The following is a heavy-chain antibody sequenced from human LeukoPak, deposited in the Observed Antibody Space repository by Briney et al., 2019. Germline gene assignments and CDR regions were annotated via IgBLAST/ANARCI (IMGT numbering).Heavy chain of an antibody. D-gene: IGHD1-26*01. CDR3: ARDKIVGASKFDY. CDR2: ISSSGSTI. V-gene: IGHV3-48*03. J-gene: IGHJ4*02. Sequence: GGSLRLSCAASGFTFSSYEMNWVRQAPGKGLEWVSYISSSGSTIYYADSVKGRFTISRDNAKNSLYLQMNSLRAEDTAIYYCARDKIVGASKFDYWGQGTLVTVSS. CDR1: GFTFSSYE.